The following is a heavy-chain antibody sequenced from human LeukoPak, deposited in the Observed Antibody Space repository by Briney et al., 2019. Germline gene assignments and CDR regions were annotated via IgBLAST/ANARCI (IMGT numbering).Heavy chain of an antibody. D-gene: IGHD3-16*02. CDR1: GYTFTSYG. CDR3: ARDNDYVWGSYRYPPFDY. Sequence: ASVKVSCKASGYTFTSYGISWVRQARGQGREWMGWISAYNGNTNDAQKLQGIVTMTTATSTSTAYMELSSLRSDATAVYYCARDNDYVWGSYRYPPFDYWGQGTLVTVSS. CDR2: ISAYNGNT. J-gene: IGHJ4*02. V-gene: IGHV1-18*01.